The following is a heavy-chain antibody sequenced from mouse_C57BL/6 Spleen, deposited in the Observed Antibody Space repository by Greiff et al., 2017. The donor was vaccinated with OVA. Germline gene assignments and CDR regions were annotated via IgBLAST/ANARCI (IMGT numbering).Heavy chain of an antibody. CDR2: IWRGGST. CDR3: AKRGDGSSPYWYFDG. J-gene: IGHJ1*03. V-gene: IGHV2-5*01. Sequence: QVQLQQSGPGLVQPSQSLSITCTVSGFSLTSYGVHWVRQSPGKGLEWLGVIWRGGSTDYNAAFMSRLSITKDNSKSQVFFKMNSLQADDTAIYYCAKRGDGSSPYWYFDGWGTGTTVTVSS. D-gene: IGHD1-1*01. CDR1: GFSLTSYG.